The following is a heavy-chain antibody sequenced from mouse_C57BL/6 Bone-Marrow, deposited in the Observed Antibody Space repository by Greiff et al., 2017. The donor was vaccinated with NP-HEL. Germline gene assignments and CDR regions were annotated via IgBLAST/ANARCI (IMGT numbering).Heavy chain of an antibody. CDR1: GYTFTSYW. V-gene: IGHV1-64*01. CDR3: ARRDYEYFDV. CDR2: IHPNSGST. Sequence: QVQLKQPGAELVKPGASVKLSCKASGYTFTSYWMHWVKQRPGQGLEWIGMIHPNSGSTNYNEKFKSKATLTVDKSSSTAYMQLSSLTSEDSAVYYCARRDYEYFDVWGTGTTVTVSS. J-gene: IGHJ1*03. D-gene: IGHD2-4*01.